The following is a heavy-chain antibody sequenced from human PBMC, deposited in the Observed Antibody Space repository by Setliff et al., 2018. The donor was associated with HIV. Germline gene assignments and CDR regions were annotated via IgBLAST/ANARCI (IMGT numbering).Heavy chain of an antibody. D-gene: IGHD6-6*01. CDR2: IRSSGSPI. V-gene: IGHV3-48*03. CDR3: ARDGIAARWALDY. Sequence: GSLQISCAASGFKFSSYEMNWVRQAPGKGLECISYIRSSGSPIYYADSVKGRFTISRDNAKNSLYLQMNSLRVEDTAVYYCARDGIAARWALDYWGQGIVVTVSS. J-gene: IGHJ4*02. CDR1: GFKFSSYE.